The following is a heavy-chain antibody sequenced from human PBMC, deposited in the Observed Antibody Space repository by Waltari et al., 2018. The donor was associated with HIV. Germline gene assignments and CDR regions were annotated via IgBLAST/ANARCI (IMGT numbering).Heavy chain of an antibody. Sequence: QVQLQQWGAGLLKPSETLSLTCAVYGGSFSGYYWSWIRQPPGKGLEWIGEINHSGSTNYNPSLKSRVTISVDTSKNQFSLKLSSVTAADTAVYYCASIAAAGVRAAEYFQHWGQGTLVTVSS. V-gene: IGHV4-34*01. CDR3: ASIAAAGVRAAEYFQH. CDR1: GGSFSGYY. CDR2: INHSGST. J-gene: IGHJ1*01. D-gene: IGHD6-13*01.